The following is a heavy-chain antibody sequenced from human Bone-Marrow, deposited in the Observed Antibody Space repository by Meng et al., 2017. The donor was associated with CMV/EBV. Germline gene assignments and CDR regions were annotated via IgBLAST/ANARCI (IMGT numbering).Heavy chain of an antibody. CDR3: ARGVVVPAAPEGWSDYYGMDV. CDR1: GFTFSSYS. D-gene: IGHD2-2*01. CDR2: ISSSSSYI. J-gene: IGHJ6*02. V-gene: IGHV3-21*01. Sequence: GESLKISCAASGFTFSSYSMNWVRQAPGKGLEWVSSISSSSSYIYYADSVKGRFTISRDNSKNTLYLQMNSLRAEDTAVYYCARGVVVPAAPEGWSDYYGMDVWGQGTTVTVSS.